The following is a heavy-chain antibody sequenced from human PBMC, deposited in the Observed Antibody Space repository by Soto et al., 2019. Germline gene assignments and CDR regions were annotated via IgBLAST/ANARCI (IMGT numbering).Heavy chain of an antibody. D-gene: IGHD2-2*01. Sequence: QVQLVQSGAEVKKPGASVKVSCKASGYTFTSYGISWVRQAPGQGLEWMGWISAYNGNTNYAQKLQGRVTLTTETSTSTAYMELRSLRSDDTAVYYCASDDCISPSCYIGYWGQGTLVTVSS. J-gene: IGHJ4*02. CDR2: ISAYNGNT. CDR1: GYTFTSYG. V-gene: IGHV1-18*01. CDR3: ASDDCISPSCYIGY.